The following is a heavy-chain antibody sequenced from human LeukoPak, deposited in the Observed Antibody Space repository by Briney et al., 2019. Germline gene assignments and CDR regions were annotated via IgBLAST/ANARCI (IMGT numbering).Heavy chain of an antibody. Sequence: SQTLSLTCTLSGGSITSGGYYWSWIRQHPGRGLEWIGYVSYFGSTYYSPSLKSRVTISADTSKNQFSLKLNSLTAADTAVYFCARGVRGVTSCDFDYWGLGALVTVSS. V-gene: IGHV4-31*03. J-gene: IGHJ4*02. CDR3: ARGVRGVTSCDFDY. CDR2: VSYFGST. CDR1: GGSITSGGYY. D-gene: IGHD3-10*01.